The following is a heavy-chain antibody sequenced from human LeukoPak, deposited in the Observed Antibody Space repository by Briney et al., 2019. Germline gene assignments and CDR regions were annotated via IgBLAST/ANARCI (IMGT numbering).Heavy chain of an antibody. CDR3: ARDSDEAYDFWSGYSAHFDY. D-gene: IGHD3-3*01. J-gene: IGHJ4*02. CDR2: IKQDGSEK. CDR1: GFTFSSYW. V-gene: IGHV3-7*01. Sequence: PGGSLRLSCVASGFTFSSYWMSWVRQAPGKGLEWVANIKQDGSEKYYVDSVKGRFTISRDNAKNSLYLQMNSLRAEDTAVYYCARDSDEAYDFWSGYSAHFDYWGQGTLVTVSS.